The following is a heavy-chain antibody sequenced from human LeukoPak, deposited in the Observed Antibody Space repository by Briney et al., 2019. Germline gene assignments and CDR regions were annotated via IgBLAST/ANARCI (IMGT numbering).Heavy chain of an antibody. CDR1: GGSISSRSYY. CDR2: IYYSGST. V-gene: IGHV4-39*01. J-gene: IGHJ4*02. CDR3: ARRRSNFVFDY. Sequence: SETLSLTCTVSGGSISSRSYYWGWIRQPPGKGLEWIGSIYYSGSTYYNPSLKSRVTISVDTSKNQFSLKLSSVTAADTAVYYCARRRSNFVFDYWGQGTLVTVSS. D-gene: IGHD4-11*01.